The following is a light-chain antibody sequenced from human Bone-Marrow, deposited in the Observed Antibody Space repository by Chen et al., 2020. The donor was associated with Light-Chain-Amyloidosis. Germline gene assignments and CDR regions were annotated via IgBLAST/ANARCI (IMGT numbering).Light chain of an antibody. CDR3: QQYDHPYS. Sequence: DIQMTQFPSSLSASVGDRVSITCQASQDIDNYVNWYQQQPGKAPKLLIYDASNLETGVPSRFSAGGSGTDFTFTISSLQPEDTATYYCQQYDHPYSFGGGTKVEI. CDR2: DAS. V-gene: IGKV1-33*01. CDR1: QDIDNY. J-gene: IGKJ4*01.